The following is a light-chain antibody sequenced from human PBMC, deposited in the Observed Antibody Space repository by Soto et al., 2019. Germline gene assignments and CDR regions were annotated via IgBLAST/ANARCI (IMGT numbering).Light chain of an antibody. J-gene: IGKJ5*01. CDR3: QQSYNTPIT. V-gene: IGKV1-39*01. CDR2: AAS. Sequence: DIQMTQSPSSLSASVGGRVTITCGASQSISSYLNWYQQKPGKAPKLLIYAASSLQSGVPSRFSGSGSGTDFTLTISSLQPEDFATYYCQQSYNTPITFGQGTRLEIK. CDR1: QSISSY.